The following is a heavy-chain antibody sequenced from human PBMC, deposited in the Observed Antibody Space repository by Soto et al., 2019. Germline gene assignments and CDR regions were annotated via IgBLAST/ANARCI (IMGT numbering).Heavy chain of an antibody. J-gene: IGHJ6*02. V-gene: IGHV4-34*01. CDR3: ARAYYGSGSYYRTVGMDV. CDR1: GGSFSGYY. CDR2: INHSGST. D-gene: IGHD3-10*01. Sequence: SETLSLTCAVYGGSFSGYYWSWIRQPPGKGLEWIGEINHSGSTNYNPSLKSRVTISVDTSKNQFSLKLSSVTAADTAVYYCARAYYGSGSYYRTVGMDVWGQGTTVTVSS.